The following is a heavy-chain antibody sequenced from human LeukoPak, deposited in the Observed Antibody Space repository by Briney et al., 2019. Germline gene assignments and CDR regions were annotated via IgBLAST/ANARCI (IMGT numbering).Heavy chain of an antibody. CDR3: ARDRVGSGSDY. CDR1: GGSFSGYY. J-gene: IGHJ4*02. CDR2: INHSGST. Sequence: PSETLSLTCAVYGGSFSGYYWSWIRQPPGKGLEWIGEINHSGSTNYNPSLKSRVTISVDTSKNQFSLKLSSVTAADTAVYYCARDRVGSGSDYWGQGTLVTVSS. D-gene: IGHD3-10*01. V-gene: IGHV4-34*01.